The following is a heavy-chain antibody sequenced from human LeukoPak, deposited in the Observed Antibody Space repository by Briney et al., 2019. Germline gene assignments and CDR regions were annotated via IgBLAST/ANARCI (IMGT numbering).Heavy chain of an antibody. Sequence: PGGSLRLSCAASGFTFSSYSMNWVRQAPGKGREWVSSISSSSSYIYYADSVEGRFTISRDNPKNSLYLQMNSLRAEDTAVYYCARGNEDPVPQWFDPWGQGTLVTVSS. J-gene: IGHJ5*02. CDR3: ARGNEDPVPQWFDP. D-gene: IGHD2-15*01. CDR2: ISSSSSYI. CDR1: GFTFSSYS. V-gene: IGHV3-21*01.